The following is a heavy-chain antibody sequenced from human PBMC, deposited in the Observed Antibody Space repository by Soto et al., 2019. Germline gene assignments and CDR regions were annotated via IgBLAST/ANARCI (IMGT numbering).Heavy chain of an antibody. CDR1: GFTLSDHH. J-gene: IGHJ4*02. CDR2: TRDKPNSYTT. Sequence: EVQLVESGGGLVQPGGSLRLSCAASGFTLSDHHMDWVRQAPGKGLDWVGRTRDKPNSYTTEYAASVKGRFTISRDDSLNSLYLQTNSLKTEDTAGYYCTRSCPGFTHDYWGQGTLVTVSS. D-gene: IGHD3-10*01. V-gene: IGHV3-72*01. CDR3: TRSCPGFTHDY.